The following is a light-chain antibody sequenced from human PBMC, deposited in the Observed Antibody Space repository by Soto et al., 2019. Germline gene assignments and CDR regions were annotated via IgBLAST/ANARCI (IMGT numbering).Light chain of an antibody. CDR2: YDS. CDR3: QVWDSSSDQV. V-gene: IGLV3-21*04. J-gene: IGLJ2*01. CDR1: NIGSKS. Sequence: SYELTQPPSVSVAPGKTARITCGGNNIGSKSVHWYQQKPGQAPVLVIYYDSDRPSGIPERFSGSNSGNTATLTISRVEAGDEAGYYCQVWDSSSDQVFGGGTKLTVL.